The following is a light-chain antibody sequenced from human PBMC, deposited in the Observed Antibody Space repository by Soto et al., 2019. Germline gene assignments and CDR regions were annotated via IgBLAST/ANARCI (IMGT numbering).Light chain of an antibody. J-gene: IGKJ5*01. Sequence: DIVLTQSPATLSLSPGERATLSCRASRSFASSYLAWYQHKPGQAPRLLIYAASIRATGIPDRFIGSGSATDFTLTISGLEPDDSAVYYCQQYNNWPPITFGQGTRLEIK. CDR1: RSFASSY. CDR3: QQYNNWPPIT. V-gene: IGKV3D-20*02. CDR2: AAS.